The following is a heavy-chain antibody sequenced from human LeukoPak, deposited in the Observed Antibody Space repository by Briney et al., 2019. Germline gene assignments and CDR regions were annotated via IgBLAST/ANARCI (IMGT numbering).Heavy chain of an antibody. Sequence: GGSLRLSCAASGFTFSSYEMHWVRQAPGKGLEWVSYISSTGTTIYYADSVKGRFTISRDNSKNTLYLQMNSLRAEDTAVYYCAKSPAVDAAFDIWGQGTMVTVSS. V-gene: IGHV3-48*03. CDR3: AKSPAVDAAFDI. CDR1: GFTFSSYE. CDR2: ISSTGTTI. J-gene: IGHJ3*02. D-gene: IGHD4-23*01.